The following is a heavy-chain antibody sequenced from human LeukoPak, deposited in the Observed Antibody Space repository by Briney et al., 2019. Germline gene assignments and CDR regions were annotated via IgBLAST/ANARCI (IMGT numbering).Heavy chain of an antibody. Sequence: GGSLRLSCEASGFTFSSHGMHWVRQAPGQGLEWVAVIWYDGSNKYYVDSVKGRFTISRDNSKNTLYLEMNGLRAEDTAVYYCARELASGITGTIDYWGQGTLVTVSS. D-gene: IGHD1-7*01. CDR2: IWYDGSNK. CDR1: GFTFSSHG. V-gene: IGHV3-33*01. CDR3: ARELASGITGTIDY. J-gene: IGHJ4*02.